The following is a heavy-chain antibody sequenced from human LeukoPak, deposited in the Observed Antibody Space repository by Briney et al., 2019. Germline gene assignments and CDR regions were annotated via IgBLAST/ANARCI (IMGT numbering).Heavy chain of an antibody. D-gene: IGHD3-9*01. V-gene: IGHV3-33*01. CDR1: GFTFSSYG. Sequence: PGGSLRLSCAASGFTFSSYGMHWVRQAPGKGLEWVAVIWYDGSNKYYADSVKGRFTISRDNSKNTLYLQMNSLRAEDTAVYYCGRSLKTNTYYDILTGYYTNYYYYYGMDVWGQGTTVTVSS. CDR3: GRSLKTNTYYDILTGYYTNYYYYYGMDV. CDR2: IWYDGSNK. J-gene: IGHJ6*02.